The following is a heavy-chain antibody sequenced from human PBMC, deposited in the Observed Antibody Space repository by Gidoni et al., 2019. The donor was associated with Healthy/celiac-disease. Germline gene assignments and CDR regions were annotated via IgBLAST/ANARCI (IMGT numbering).Heavy chain of an antibody. J-gene: IGHJ3*02. Sequence: QLQLQESGPGLVKPSETLSLTCTVSGGSISSSSYYWGWIRQPPGKGLEWIGSIYYSGSTYYDPSLKRRVTISVDTSKNQFSLKLSSVTAADTAVYYCARLAYSGSYGDAFDIWGQGTMVTVSS. CDR3: ARLAYSGSYGDAFDI. V-gene: IGHV4-39*01. CDR2: IYYSGST. CDR1: GGSISSSSYY. D-gene: IGHD1-26*01.